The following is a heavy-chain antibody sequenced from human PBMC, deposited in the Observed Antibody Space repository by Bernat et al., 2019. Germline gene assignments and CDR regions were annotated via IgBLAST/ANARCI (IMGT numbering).Heavy chain of an antibody. CDR3: ANDFGGGWSRFED. Sequence: EVQWLESGGGLVQPGGSLRRTCAASGFTFSSYKISWVRQSPGKGLEWVSAISGSGDETHYVDSVKGRFTISRDNSKNTLYLQMNSLRAEDTAIYYCANDFGGGWSRFEDWGQGALVTVSS. J-gene: IGHJ4*02. CDR1: GFTFSSYK. D-gene: IGHD6-19*01. V-gene: IGHV3-23*01. CDR2: ISGSGDET.